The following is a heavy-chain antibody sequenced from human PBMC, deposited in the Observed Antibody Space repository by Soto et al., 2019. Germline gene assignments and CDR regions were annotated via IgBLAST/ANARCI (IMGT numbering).Heavy chain of an antibody. D-gene: IGHD1-26*01. V-gene: IGHV4-59*08. Sequence: QVQLQESGPGLVKPSATLSLTCTVSGGSISSYYWSWIRQPPGKGLEWIGYIYYSGSTNYNPSLKSRVTISVDTSNNQFSLKLSSVTAADTAVYYCARRWGAAFDYWGQGTLVTVSS. CDR3: ARRWGAAFDY. CDR2: IYYSGST. CDR1: GGSISSYY. J-gene: IGHJ4*02.